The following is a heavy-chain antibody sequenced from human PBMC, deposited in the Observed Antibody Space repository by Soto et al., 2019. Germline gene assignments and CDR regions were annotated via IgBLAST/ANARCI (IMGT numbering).Heavy chain of an antibody. CDR1: GGTFSSYA. Sequence: ASVKVSCTASGGTFSSYAISWVRQAPGQGLEWMGWINPNSGGTNYAQKFQGWVTMTRDTSISTAYMELSRLRSGDTAVYYCAREGHRDVLSGAFDIWGQGTMVTVSS. CDR2: INPNSGGT. J-gene: IGHJ3*02. CDR3: AREGHRDVLSGAFDI. D-gene: IGHD3-10*01. V-gene: IGHV1-2*04.